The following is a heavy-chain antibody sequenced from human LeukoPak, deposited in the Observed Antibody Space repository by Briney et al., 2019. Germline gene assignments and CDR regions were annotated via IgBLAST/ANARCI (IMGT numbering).Heavy chain of an antibody. V-gene: IGHV2-5*01. J-gene: IGHJ3*02. D-gene: IGHD2-15*01. Sequence: ESGPTLVKPTQTLTLTCSFSGFSFTSDGVGVCWIRQPPGKALEWLALIYWNDDKRYSPSLKSRLTITKDTSKNQVVLTMTNMDPVDTATYYCAHRVVGLNAFDIWSQGTMVTVSS. CDR3: AHRVVGLNAFDI. CDR2: IYWNDDK. CDR1: GFSFTSDGVG.